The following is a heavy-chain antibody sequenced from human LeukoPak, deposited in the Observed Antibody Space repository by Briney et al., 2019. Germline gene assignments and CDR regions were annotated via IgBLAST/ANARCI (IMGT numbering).Heavy chain of an antibody. J-gene: IGHJ4*02. CDR1: GGSISSSSYY. CDR2: IYYSGST. D-gene: IGHD5-24*01. Sequence: SETLSLTCTVSGGSISSSSYYWGWIRQPPGKGLEWIGSIYYSGSTYYNPSLKSRVTISVDTSKNQFSLKLSSVTAADTAVYYCARGFSGRWLQLEYYFDYWGQGTLVTVSS. CDR3: ARGFSGRWLQLEYYFDY. V-gene: IGHV4-39*07.